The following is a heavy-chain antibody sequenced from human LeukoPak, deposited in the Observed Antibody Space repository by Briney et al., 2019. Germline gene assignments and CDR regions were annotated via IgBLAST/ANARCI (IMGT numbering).Heavy chain of an antibody. Sequence: GGSLRLSCAASGFTFSSYSMNWVRQAPGKGLEWVSYISSSSSTIYYADSVKGRFTISRDNAKNSLYLQMNSLRAEDTAVYYCARGLRGSWSPYFDYWGQGTLVTVSS. D-gene: IGHD6-13*01. CDR3: ARGLRGSWSPYFDY. CDR1: GFTFSSYS. V-gene: IGHV3-48*01. J-gene: IGHJ4*02. CDR2: ISSSSSTI.